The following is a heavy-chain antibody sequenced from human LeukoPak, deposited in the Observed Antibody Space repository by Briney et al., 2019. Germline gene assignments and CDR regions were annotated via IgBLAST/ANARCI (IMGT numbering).Heavy chain of an antibody. CDR1: GDSITTRNYY. D-gene: IGHD3-16*01. Sequence: PSETLSLTCIVSGDSITTRNYYWGWIRQPPGKGLDWIGNFYYYGNTNYNPSVKGRVTISVDTSKNQFSLRVTSVTAADTALYYCARDKSGGEGHFDTWGPGTLVTVSS. V-gene: IGHV4-39*07. CDR3: ARDKSGGEGHFDT. CDR2: FYYYGNT. J-gene: IGHJ4*02.